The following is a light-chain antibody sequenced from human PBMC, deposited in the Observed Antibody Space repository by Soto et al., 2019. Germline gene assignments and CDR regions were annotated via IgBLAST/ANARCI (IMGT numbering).Light chain of an antibody. V-gene: IGKV1-39*01. CDR3: QQSYSTPPT. CDR1: QSISTY. Sequence: DIQMTQSPSSLSASVGDRVTITCRASQSISTYLNWYQQTPGKAPKHLIYAASSLQSGVPSRFSGSGSGTDFTLTISSLHPEDSATYYCQQSYSTPPTFGQGTKVEI. J-gene: IGKJ1*01. CDR2: AAS.